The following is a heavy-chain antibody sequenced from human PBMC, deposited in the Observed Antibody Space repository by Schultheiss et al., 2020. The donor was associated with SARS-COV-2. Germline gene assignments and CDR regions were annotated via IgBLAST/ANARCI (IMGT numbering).Heavy chain of an antibody. D-gene: IGHD6-19*01. V-gene: IGHV3-13*01. CDR1: GFTFSSYG. Sequence: GGSLRLSCAASGFTFSSYGMHWVRQAPGKGLEWVSAIGTAGDTYYPGSVKGRFTISRDNSKNTLYLQMNSLRAEDTAVYYCARGGSSGWRGWFDPWGQGTLVTVSS. CDR2: IGTAGDT. J-gene: IGHJ5*02. CDR3: ARGGSSGWRGWFDP.